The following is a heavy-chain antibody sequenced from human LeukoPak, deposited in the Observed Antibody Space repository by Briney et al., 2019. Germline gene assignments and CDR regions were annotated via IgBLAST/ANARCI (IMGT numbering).Heavy chain of an antibody. V-gene: IGHV4-61*02. J-gene: IGHJ5*02. D-gene: IGHD1-1*01. CDR1: GASLSSGSYY. CDR3: ARPVPSRLGWFDP. Sequence: PSETLSLTCTVSGASLSSGSYYWSWIRQPAGKGLEWIGRIYPSGSTDYNPSLKSRVTISIDTSKNQFSLKQSSVTAADTAVYYCARPVPSRLGWFDPWGQGTLVTVSS. CDR2: IYPSGST.